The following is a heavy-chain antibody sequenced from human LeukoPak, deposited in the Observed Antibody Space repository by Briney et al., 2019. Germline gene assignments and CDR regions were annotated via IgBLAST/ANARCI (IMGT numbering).Heavy chain of an antibody. J-gene: IGHJ4*01. CDR3: TRAKRGPFDY. CDR2: VSFDGSKK. Sequence: GGSLRLSCAASGFTFSNYAIHWVRQAPCKGLDWVAVVSFDGSKKYYADSVKGRFTISRDNSKNTLYLQMNTLRPDDTAVYYCTRAKRGPFDYWGQGTLVTVSS. CDR1: GFTFSNYA. V-gene: IGHV3-30-3*01.